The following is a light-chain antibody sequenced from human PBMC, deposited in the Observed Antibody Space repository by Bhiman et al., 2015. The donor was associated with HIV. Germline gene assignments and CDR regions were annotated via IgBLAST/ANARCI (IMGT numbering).Light chain of an antibody. CDR2: EVT. Sequence: NFMLTQPHSVSESPGKTVTISCTRSSGSIASNYVQWYQQRPGSSPTTVIYEVTKRPSGVSDRFSGSKSGNTASLTVSGLQAEDEADYYCTSHAGTLLFGGGTKLTVL. J-gene: IGLJ2*01. CDR1: SGSIASNY. V-gene: IGLV6-57*01. CDR3: TSHAGTLL.